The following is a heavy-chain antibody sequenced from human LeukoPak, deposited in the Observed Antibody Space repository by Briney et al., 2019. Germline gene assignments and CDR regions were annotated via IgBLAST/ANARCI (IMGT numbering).Heavy chain of an antibody. CDR3: AKDNRGRYGDRQTYYFDY. D-gene: IGHD4-17*01. V-gene: IGHV3-30*18. J-gene: IGHJ4*02. CDR2: ISNDGNNN. CDR1: GFTFNFYG. Sequence: GRSLRLSCAASGFTFNFYGMHWVRQAPGKGLEWVAVISNDGNNNYYADSVKGRFTISRDNSKNTLYLQMNSLRAEDTAVYYCAKDNRGRYGDRQTYYFDYWGQGTLVTVSS.